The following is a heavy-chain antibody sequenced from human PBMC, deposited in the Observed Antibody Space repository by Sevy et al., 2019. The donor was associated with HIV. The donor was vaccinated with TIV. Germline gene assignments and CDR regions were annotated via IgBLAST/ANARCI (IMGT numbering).Heavy chain of an antibody. CDR2: INHSGRT. J-gene: IGHJ5*02. V-gene: IGHV4-34*01. D-gene: IGHD2-2*01. Sequence: SETLSLTCAVYGGSFSGYYWNWIRQSPGKGLEWIGEINHSGRTHYNPSLKSRVTISVDTSKNQFSLRLNSVTAADTAVYYCARAPPVVVVPGAPSWFDPWGQGTLVTASS. CDR3: ARAPPVVVVPGAPSWFDP. CDR1: GGSFSGYY.